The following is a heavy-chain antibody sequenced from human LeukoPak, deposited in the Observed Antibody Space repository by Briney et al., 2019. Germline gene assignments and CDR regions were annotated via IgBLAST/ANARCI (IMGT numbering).Heavy chain of an antibody. CDR2: ISGSGGTT. Sequence: PGGSLRLSCAASGFTFSSYAMSWVRQALGKGLEWVSGISGSGGTTYYADSVKGRFTISRDSSKNTLYLQMNGLSAEDTALYYCAKDRSGYDYYGQYYFDYWGQGTPVTVSS. CDR3: AKDRSGYDYYGQYYFDY. V-gene: IGHV3-23*01. CDR1: GFTFSSYA. D-gene: IGHD5-12*01. J-gene: IGHJ4*02.